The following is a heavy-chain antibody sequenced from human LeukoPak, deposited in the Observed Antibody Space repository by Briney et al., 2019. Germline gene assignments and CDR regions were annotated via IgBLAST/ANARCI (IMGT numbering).Heavy chain of an antibody. Sequence: GSLRLSCAASGFTFSSYGMHWVRQAPGKGLEWVAVIWYDGSNKYHADPVKGRFTISRDNSKNTLYLQMNSLRAEDTAVYYCARGGAGDNYFDYWGQGTLVTVSS. V-gene: IGHV3-33*01. CDR1: GFTFSSYG. CDR2: IWYDGSNK. J-gene: IGHJ4*02. CDR3: ARGGAGDNYFDY. D-gene: IGHD2-15*01.